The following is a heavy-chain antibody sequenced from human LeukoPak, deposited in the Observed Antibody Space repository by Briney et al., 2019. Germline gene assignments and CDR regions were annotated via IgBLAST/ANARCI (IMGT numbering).Heavy chain of an antibody. D-gene: IGHD5-24*01. CDR1: GYTFTGYY. Sequence: ASVKVSCKASGYTFTGYYMHWVRQAPGQGLERMGWINPNSGGTNYAQKFQGRVTMTRNTPISTAYMELSRLRSDDTAVYYCAREEMATIYDYWGQGTLVTVSS. CDR3: AREEMATIYDY. J-gene: IGHJ4*02. V-gene: IGHV1-2*02. CDR2: INPNSGGT.